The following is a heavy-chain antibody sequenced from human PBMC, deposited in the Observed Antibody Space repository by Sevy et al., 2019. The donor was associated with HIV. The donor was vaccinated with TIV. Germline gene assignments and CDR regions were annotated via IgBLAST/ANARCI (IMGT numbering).Heavy chain of an antibody. D-gene: IGHD3-22*01. CDR2: ICGSADCT. CDR3: ARETIHYYDTSGYCDY. CDR1: GFTFSSYA. J-gene: IGHJ4*02. V-gene: IGHV3-23*01. Sequence: GGSLRLSCVTSGFTFSSYAMSWVRQTPGKGLEWVSAICGSADCTYYADSVKGRFTISRDNSKNTLYLQVNSLRAEDTAVYYCARETIHYYDTSGYCDYWGQGTLVTVSS.